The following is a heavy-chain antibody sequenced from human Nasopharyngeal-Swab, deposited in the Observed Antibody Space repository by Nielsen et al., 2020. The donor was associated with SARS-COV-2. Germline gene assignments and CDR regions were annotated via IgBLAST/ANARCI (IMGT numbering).Heavy chain of an antibody. J-gene: IGHJ3*02. CDR2: IYYRGST. Sequence: RQAPGKGLEWIASIYYRGSTYYNPSLESRVTISVDTSKNQFSLKLSSVTAADTAVYYCAVHRRRSFDIWGQGTMVTVSS. CDR3: AVHRRRSFDI. V-gene: IGHV4-39*01.